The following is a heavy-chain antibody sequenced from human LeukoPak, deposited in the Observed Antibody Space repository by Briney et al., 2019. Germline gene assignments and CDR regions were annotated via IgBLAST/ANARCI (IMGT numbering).Heavy chain of an antibody. Sequence: SETLSLTCTVSGGSISSSSYYWGWIRQPPGKGLEWIGSIYYSGSTYYNPSLKSRVTISVDTSKNQFSLKLSSVTAADTAVYYCARVTPYRFLEWEEENAEYFQHWGQGTLVTVSS. CDR1: GGSISSSSYY. D-gene: IGHD3-3*01. CDR3: ARVTPYRFLEWEEENAEYFQH. V-gene: IGHV4-39*07. CDR2: IYYSGST. J-gene: IGHJ1*01.